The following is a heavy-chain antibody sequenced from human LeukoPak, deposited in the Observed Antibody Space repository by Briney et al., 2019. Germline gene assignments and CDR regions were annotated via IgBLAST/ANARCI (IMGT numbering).Heavy chain of an antibody. CDR2: ISSNGGST. CDR3: ARGNPNSSSTKGDY. CDR1: GFTFSSYA. J-gene: IGHJ4*02. V-gene: IGHV3-64D*06. D-gene: IGHD6-6*01. Sequence: PGGSLRLSCSASGFTFSSYAMHWVRQAPGKGLEYVSAISSNGGSTYYADSVKGRFTISRDNSKNTLYLRMSSLRAEDTAVYYCARGNPNSSSTKGDYWGQGTLVTVSS.